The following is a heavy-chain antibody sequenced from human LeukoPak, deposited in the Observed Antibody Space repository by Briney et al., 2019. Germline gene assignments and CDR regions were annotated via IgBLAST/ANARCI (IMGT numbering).Heavy chain of an antibody. J-gene: IGHJ4*02. CDR3: RYYFDGSTFYSKDY. Sequence: QSGGSLRLSCAASGFTFSSYTMTWVRQAPGKGLEWVSHISSSSGIIYYVESVKGRFTISRDNAKKSLYLQMNSLRVEDTAVYYCRYYFDGSTFYSKDYWGQGTLVTVSS. D-gene: IGHD3-22*01. CDR1: GFTFSSYT. V-gene: IGHV3-48*01. CDR2: ISSSSGII.